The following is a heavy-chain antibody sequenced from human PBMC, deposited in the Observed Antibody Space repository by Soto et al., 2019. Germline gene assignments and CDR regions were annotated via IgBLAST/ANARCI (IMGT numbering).Heavy chain of an antibody. CDR1: AFPFISYA. Sequence: PGGSLRLSCAASAFPFISYAMSWVRQAPGKGLEWVSAITASADTTYYADSVKGRFTISRDNSKNTLYLRMNSLRAEDTAVYYCARVGTTADYWGQGTLVTVSS. CDR3: ARVGTTADY. V-gene: IGHV3-23*01. D-gene: IGHD1-7*01. CDR2: ITASADTT. J-gene: IGHJ4*02.